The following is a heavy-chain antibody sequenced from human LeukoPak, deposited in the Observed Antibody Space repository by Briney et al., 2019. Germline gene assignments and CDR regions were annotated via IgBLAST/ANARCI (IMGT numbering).Heavy chain of an antibody. CDR1: GGSFSGYY. V-gene: IGHV4-34*01. J-gene: IGHJ4*02. CDR2: INHSGST. D-gene: IGHD6-19*01. Sequence: SETLSLTCAVYGGSFSGYYWSWIRQPPGKGLEWIGEINHSGSTNYNPSLKSRVTISVDTSKNQFSLKLSSVTAADTAVYYCASRGLVTPDDYWGQGTLVTVSS. CDR3: ASRGLVTPDDY.